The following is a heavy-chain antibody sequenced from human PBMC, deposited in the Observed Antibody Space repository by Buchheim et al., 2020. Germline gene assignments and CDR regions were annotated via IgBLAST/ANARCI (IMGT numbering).Heavy chain of an antibody. Sequence: QVQLVESGGGVVQPGRSLRLSCAASGFTFSSYGMHWVRQAPGKGLEWVAVISYDGSNKYYADSVKGRFTISRDNSKNTLYLQMNSLRAEDTAVYYCARVMTPLLWFGELLYFLDYYGMDVWGQGTT. V-gene: IGHV3-30*03. CDR1: GFTFSSYG. CDR2: ISYDGSNK. CDR3: ARVMTPLLWFGELLYFLDYYGMDV. D-gene: IGHD3-10*01. J-gene: IGHJ6*02.